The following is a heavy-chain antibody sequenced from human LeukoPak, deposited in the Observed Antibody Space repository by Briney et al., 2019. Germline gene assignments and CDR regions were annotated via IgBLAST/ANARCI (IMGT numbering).Heavy chain of an antibody. J-gene: IGHJ4*02. CDR2: IIPIFGTA. CDR1: GGTFSSYA. CDR3: ATMPFYYDILTGYFDY. V-gene: IGHV1-69*06. Sequence: SVKVSCKASGGTFSSYAISWVRQAPGQGLEWMGGIIPIFGTANYAQKFQGRVTITADKSTSTAYMELSSLRSEDSAVYYCATMPFYYDILTGYFDYWGQGTLVTVSS. D-gene: IGHD3-9*01.